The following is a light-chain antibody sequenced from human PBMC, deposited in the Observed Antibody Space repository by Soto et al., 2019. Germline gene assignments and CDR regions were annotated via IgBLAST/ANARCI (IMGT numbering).Light chain of an antibody. J-gene: IGKJ2*01. Sequence: IQMTQSPSTLPASVGDTVTITCRASQTISTWLAWYQQKPGKAPNLVIYAASTLESGVPSRFSGSGSGTDFTLTISSLQPADYATYYCQQTYLAPYTFGQGTKVDIK. V-gene: IGKV1-5*01. CDR1: QTISTW. CDR3: QQTYLAPYT. CDR2: AAS.